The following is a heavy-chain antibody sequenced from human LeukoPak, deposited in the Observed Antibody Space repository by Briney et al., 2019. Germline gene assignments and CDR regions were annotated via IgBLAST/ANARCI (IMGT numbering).Heavy chain of an antibody. CDR1: GYTFTSYG. CDR3: ARVNLRPIIKFFDY. CDR2: INPNSGGT. D-gene: IGHD1-14*01. J-gene: IGHJ4*02. Sequence: GASVKVSCKASGYTFTSYGISWVRQAPGQGLEWMGWINPNSGGTNYAQKFQGRVTMTRDTSISTAYMELRSLRSDDTAVYYCARVNLRPIIKFFDYWGQGTLVTVSS. V-gene: IGHV1-2*02.